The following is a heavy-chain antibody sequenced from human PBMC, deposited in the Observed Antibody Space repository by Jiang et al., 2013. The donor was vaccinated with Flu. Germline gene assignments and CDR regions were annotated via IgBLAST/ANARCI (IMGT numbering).Heavy chain of an antibody. J-gene: IGHJ2*01. CDR2: IWYDGSKK. CDR3: ARDNDADWYFDL. CDR1: GFTFSRYG. Sequence: VQLLESGGGVVQPGMSLRLSCAASGFTFSRYGMHWVRQAPGKGLEWVAIIWYDGSKKFYTDSVTGRFTISRDNSNNTVYLQMDSLRAEDTAVYYCARDNDADWYFDLVGPWHPGPPSP. V-gene: IGHV3-33*01. D-gene: IGHD1-1*01.